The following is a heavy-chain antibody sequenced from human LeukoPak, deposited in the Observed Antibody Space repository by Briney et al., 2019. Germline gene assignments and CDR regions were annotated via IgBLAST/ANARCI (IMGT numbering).Heavy chain of an antibody. J-gene: IGHJ6*03. CDR1: GGSISISSYY. Sequence: SETLSLTCTVSGGSISISSYYWGWIRQPPGKGLEWIGSIYCSGSTYYNPSLKSRVTISVDTSKNQFSLKLSSVTAADTAVYYCARGDSSSWYSYYYYMDVWGKGTTVTVSS. D-gene: IGHD6-13*01. CDR2: IYCSGST. CDR3: ARGDSSSWYSYYYYMDV. V-gene: IGHV4-39*07.